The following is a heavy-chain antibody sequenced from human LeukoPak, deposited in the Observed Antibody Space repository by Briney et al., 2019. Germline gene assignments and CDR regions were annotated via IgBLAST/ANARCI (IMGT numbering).Heavy chain of an antibody. J-gene: IGHJ4*02. D-gene: IGHD1-26*01. CDR2: IYYSGST. Sequence: SETLSLTCAVSGYSISNSNWWGWIRQPPGKGLEWIGYIYYSGSTYYNPSLKSRVTMSVDTSKNQFSPKLSSVTAVDTAVYYCASFSGSYRVADYWGQGTLVTVSS. CDR1: GYSISNSNW. V-gene: IGHV4-28*01. CDR3: ASFSGSYRVADY.